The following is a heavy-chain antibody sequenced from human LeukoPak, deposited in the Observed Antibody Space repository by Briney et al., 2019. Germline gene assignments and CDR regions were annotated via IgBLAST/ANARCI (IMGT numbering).Heavy chain of an antibody. V-gene: IGHV3-7*03. CDR3: TRGRAGIGY. D-gene: IGHD3-16*02. Sequence: PTGGSLRLSCAASGFTFSSYWMNWARQAPGKGLEWVASINHNGNVNYYVDSVKGRFTISRDNAKNSLYLQMSNLRAEDTAVYYCTRGRAGIGYWGQGTLVTVSS. CDR1: GFTFSSYW. J-gene: IGHJ4*02. CDR2: INHNGNVN.